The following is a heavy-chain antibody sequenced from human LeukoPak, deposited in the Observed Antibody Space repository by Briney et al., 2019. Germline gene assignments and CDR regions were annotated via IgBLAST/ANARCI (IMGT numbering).Heavy chain of an antibody. D-gene: IGHD6-19*01. V-gene: IGHV3-74*01. J-gene: IGHJ4*02. CDR1: GFIFNNHW. CDR3: ARRVRSSGWYIFDY. Sequence: PGGSLRLACEAYGFIFNNHWMHWVRQAPGKGLVWVSRISGDGTSTSYADSVKGRLTISRDNAKNTLYLQMNSLRAEDTAVYYCARRVRSSGWYIFDYWGQGTPVTVSA. CDR2: ISGDGTST.